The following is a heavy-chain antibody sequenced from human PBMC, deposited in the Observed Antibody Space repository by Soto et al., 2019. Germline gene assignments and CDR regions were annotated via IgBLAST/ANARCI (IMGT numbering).Heavy chain of an antibody. CDR2: INQDGGMQ. V-gene: IGHV3-7*01. Sequence: EVQLEESGGGLVQPGGSLRLSCAASGFTFRSYWMNWLRQAPGKGLEWVANINQDGGMQFYADSVKGRFTISRDNAKNSVYLQMNSLRVEDMAVFYCASGRALDYWGQGTLVTVSS. CDR1: GFTFRSYW. J-gene: IGHJ4*02. D-gene: IGHD1-26*01. CDR3: ASGRALDY.